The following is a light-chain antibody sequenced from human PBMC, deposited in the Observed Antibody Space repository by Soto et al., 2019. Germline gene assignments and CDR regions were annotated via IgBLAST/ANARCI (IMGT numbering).Light chain of an antibody. CDR3: QQISIYPYA. CDR2: AAS. J-gene: IGKJ1*01. V-gene: IGKV1-9*01. CDR1: QIITHH. Sequence: DIQLTQSPSFLYASVGDRVTITCRANQIITHHLAWYHQKPGKATKLLIYAASTLQSGVPSRFSGSGYGTEFSLTISSLQPEVVAAYYCQQISIYPYAFGQGNKV.